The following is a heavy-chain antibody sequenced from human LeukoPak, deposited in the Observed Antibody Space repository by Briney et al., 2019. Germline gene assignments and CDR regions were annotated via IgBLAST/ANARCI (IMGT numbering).Heavy chain of an antibody. Sequence: ASVKVSCKASGYTFTRYGISWVRQAPGQGLEGMGWISAYNGNTNYAQKLQRRVTMTTDTSTSTAYIELRSLRSDDTAVYYCARDRGTIFSPDYYYYGMDVWGKGTTVTVSS. J-gene: IGHJ6*04. CDR3: ARDRGTIFSPDYYYYGMDV. CDR2: ISAYNGNT. CDR1: GYTFTRYG. D-gene: IGHD3-9*01. V-gene: IGHV1-18*01.